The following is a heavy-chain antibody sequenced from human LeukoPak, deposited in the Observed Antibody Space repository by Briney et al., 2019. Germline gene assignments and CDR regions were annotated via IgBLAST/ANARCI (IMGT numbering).Heavy chain of an antibody. CDR2: ISGSGGST. J-gene: IGHJ4*02. CDR3: AREPYCSSTSCYLPIDY. D-gene: IGHD2-2*01. V-gene: IGHV3-23*01. CDR1: GFTFSSYA. Sequence: TGGSLRLSCAASGFTFSSYAMSWVRQAPGKGLEWVSAISGSGGSTYYADSVKGRFTISRDNAKNSLYLQMNSLRAEDTAVYYCAREPYCSSTSCYLPIDYWGQGTLVTVSS.